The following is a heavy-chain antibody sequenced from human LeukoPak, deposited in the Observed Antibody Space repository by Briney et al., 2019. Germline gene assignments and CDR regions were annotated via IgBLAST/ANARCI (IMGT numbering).Heavy chain of an antibody. CDR2: IIPIFGTA. V-gene: IGHV1-69*13. CDR3: ARVAGSYSSSSYPAY. CDR1: GGTFSSYA. J-gene: IGHJ4*02. Sequence: SVTVSFKASGGTFSSYAISWVRQAPGQGLEWMGGIIPIFGTANYAQKFQGRVTITADESTSTAYMELSSLRSEDTAVYYCARVAGSYSSSSYPAYWGQGTLVTVSS. D-gene: IGHD6-6*01.